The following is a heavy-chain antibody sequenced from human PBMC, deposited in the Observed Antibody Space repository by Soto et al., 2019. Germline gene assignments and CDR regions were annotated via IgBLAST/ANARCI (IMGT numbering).Heavy chain of an antibody. D-gene: IGHD1-1*01. J-gene: IGHJ4*02. CDR1: GFDVTTNC. V-gene: IGHV3-53*01. CDR2: VCTGGAT. CDR3: VRDKRTISGIFPGY. Sequence: GGSLRLSCVGSGFDVTTNCMRWVRQAPGKGLECVSIVCTGGATHYADSVKGRFTISRDRSKDTVHLQMNNVRAEDTAVYYCVRDKRTISGIFPGYWGQGTQVTVSS.